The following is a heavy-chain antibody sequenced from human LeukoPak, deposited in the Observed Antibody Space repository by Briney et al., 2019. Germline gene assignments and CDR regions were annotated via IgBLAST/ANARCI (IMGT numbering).Heavy chain of an antibody. CDR2: ISSSSSYI. J-gene: IGHJ4*02. Sequence: GGSLRLSCAASGFTFSGYSMNWVRQAPGKGLEWVSSISSSSSYIYYADSVKGRFTISRDNANNSLYLQMNSLRAEDTAVYYCARWALYISAANKNPGFDYWGQGTLVTVSS. V-gene: IGHV3-21*01. CDR1: GFTFSGYS. D-gene: IGHD6-19*01. CDR3: ARWALYISAANKNPGFDY.